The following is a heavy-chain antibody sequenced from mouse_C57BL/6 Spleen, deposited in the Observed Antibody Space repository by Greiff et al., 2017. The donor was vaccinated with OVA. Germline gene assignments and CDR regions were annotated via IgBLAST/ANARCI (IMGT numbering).Heavy chain of an antibody. J-gene: IGHJ4*01. Sequence: QVQLQQSGAELARPGASVKMSCKASGYTFTSYTMHWVKQRPGQGLEWIGYINPSSGYTKYNQKFKDKATLTADKSSSTGYMQLSSLTSEDSAVYYCAREYYGDYAMDYWGQGTSVTVSS. CDR2: INPSSGYT. CDR3: AREYYGDYAMDY. V-gene: IGHV1-4*01. D-gene: IGHD1-1*01. CDR1: GYTFTSYT.